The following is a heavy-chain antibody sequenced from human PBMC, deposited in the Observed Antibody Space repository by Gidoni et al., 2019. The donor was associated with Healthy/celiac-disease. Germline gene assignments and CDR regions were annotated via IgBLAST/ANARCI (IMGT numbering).Heavy chain of an antibody. CDR3: ATDGYYDSSGYYYDVGIYY. CDR2: ISYDGSNK. Sequence: QVQLVESGGGVVQHGRSLRLSCAASGFTFSSYGMNWVRQAPGKGLEWVAVISYDGSNKYYADSVKGRFTISRDNSKNTLYLQMNSLRAEDTAVYYCATDGYYDSSGYYYDVGIYYWGQGTLVTVSS. V-gene: IGHV3-30*03. D-gene: IGHD3-22*01. J-gene: IGHJ4*02. CDR1: GFTFSSYG.